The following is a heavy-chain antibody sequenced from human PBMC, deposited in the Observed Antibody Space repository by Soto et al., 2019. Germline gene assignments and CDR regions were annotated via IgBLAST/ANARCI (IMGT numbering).Heavy chain of an antibody. CDR1: GFTFSSFT. CDR2: ISTSSSSI. D-gene: IGHD4-17*01. CDR3: ARDGDYGDYVSPFLDY. V-gene: IGHV3-48*01. J-gene: IGHJ4*02. Sequence: EVQLVESGGGLVQPGGSLRLSCAVSGFTFSSFTMMWVRQAPGKGLEWVSYISTSSSSIYYAGSVEGRFTISRDNATNSLYLQMNSLRAEDTAVYYCARDGDYGDYVSPFLDYWGQGTLVTVSS.